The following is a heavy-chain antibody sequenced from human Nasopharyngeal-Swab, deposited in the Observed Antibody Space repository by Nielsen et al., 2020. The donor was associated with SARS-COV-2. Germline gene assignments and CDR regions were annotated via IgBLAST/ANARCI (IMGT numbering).Heavy chain of an antibody. Sequence: SVKVSCKASGFTFTSSAVQWVRQARGQRLEWIGWIVVGSGNTNYAQKFQERVTITRDMSTSTAYMELSSLRSEDTAVYYCAAVDITGTTSPFDYWGQGTLVTVAS. CDR1: GFTFTSSA. CDR3: AAVDITGTTSPFDY. CDR2: IVVGSGNT. J-gene: IGHJ4*02. V-gene: IGHV1-58*01. D-gene: IGHD1-7*01.